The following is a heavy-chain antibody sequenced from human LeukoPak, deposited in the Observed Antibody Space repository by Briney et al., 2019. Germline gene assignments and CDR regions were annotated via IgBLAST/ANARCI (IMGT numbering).Heavy chain of an antibody. CDR2: ISSSSSTI. Sequence: GGSLRLSCAASGFTFSSYSMNWVRQAPGKGLEWVSYISSSSSTIYYADSVKGRFTISRDNAKNSLYLQMNSLRAEDTAVYYCTKGRVVVTAILDYWGQGTLVTVSS. J-gene: IGHJ4*02. D-gene: IGHD2-21*02. V-gene: IGHV3-48*01. CDR3: TKGRVVVTAILDY. CDR1: GFTFSSYS.